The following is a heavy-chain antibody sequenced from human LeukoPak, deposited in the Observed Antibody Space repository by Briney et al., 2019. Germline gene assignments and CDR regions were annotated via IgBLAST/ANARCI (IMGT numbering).Heavy chain of an antibody. D-gene: IGHD3-22*01. Sequence: SETLSLTCTVSGGSISSGDYYWSWIRQPPGKGLEWIGYIYYSGSTYYYPSLKSRVTISVDTSKNQFSLKLSSVTAADTAVYYCARDYYDRGDAFDIWGQGTMVTVSS. CDR3: ARDYYDRGDAFDI. CDR2: IYYSGST. CDR1: GGSISSGDYY. J-gene: IGHJ3*02. V-gene: IGHV4-30-4*01.